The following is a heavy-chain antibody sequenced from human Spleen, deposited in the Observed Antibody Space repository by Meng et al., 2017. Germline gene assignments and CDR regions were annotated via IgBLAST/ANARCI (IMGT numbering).Heavy chain of an antibody. J-gene: IGHJ4*02. V-gene: IGHV5-51*01. CDR2: IYPGDSDT. CDR1: GYSFNTYW. Sequence: KVSCKTSGYSFNTYWIDWVRQMPGKGLEWMGVIYPGDSDTRYSPSFQGQVTISVDKSINIAYLQWDSLKASDTAMYYCGRRYYGSGSIDYWGQGTLVTVSS. CDR3: GRRYYGSGSIDY. D-gene: IGHD3-10*01.